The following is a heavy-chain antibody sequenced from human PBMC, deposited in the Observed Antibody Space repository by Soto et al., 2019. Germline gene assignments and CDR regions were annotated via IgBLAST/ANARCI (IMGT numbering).Heavy chain of an antibody. CDR2: IWYDGSNK. Sequence: PGGSLRLSCAASGFTFSSYGMHWVRQAPGKGLEWVAVIWYDGSNKYYADSVKGRFTISRDNSKNTLYLQMNSLRAEDTAVYYCARGLIAAHYYYYMDVWGKGTTVTVSS. D-gene: IGHD6-6*01. CDR3: ARGLIAAHYYYYMDV. V-gene: IGHV3-33*01. J-gene: IGHJ6*03. CDR1: GFTFSSYG.